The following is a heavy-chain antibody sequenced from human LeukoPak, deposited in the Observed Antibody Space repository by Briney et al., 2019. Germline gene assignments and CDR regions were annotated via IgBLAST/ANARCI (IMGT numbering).Heavy chain of an antibody. CDR3: ARVTRISGSYGY. CDR1: GYTFTSHD. V-gene: IGHV1-8*01. J-gene: IGHJ4*02. CDR2: MNPNSGNT. Sequence: GASVKVSCKASGYTFTSHDINWVRQATGQGLEWMGWMNPNSGNTGYAQKFQGRVTMTRNTSISTAYMELSSLRSEDTAVYYCARVTRISGSYGYWGQGTLVTVSS. D-gene: IGHD1-26*01.